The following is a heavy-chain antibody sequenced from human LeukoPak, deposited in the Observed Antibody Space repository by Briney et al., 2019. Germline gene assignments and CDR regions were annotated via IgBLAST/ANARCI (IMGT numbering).Heavy chain of an antibody. D-gene: IGHD6-19*01. CDR1: GFTVSSNY. CDR3: ATLSSGWSDY. V-gene: IGHV3-66*01. CDR2: IYSGGST. Sequence: GGSLRLSCAATGFTVSSNYMSWVRQAPGKGLEWVSVIYSGGSTYYADSVKGRFTISRDNSKNTLYLQMNSLRAEDTAVYYCATLSSGWSDYWGQGTLVTVSS. J-gene: IGHJ4*02.